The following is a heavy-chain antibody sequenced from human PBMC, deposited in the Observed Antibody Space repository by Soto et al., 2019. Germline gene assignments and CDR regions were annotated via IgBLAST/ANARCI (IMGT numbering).Heavy chain of an antibody. D-gene: IGHD3-16*01. CDR1: GFTFKNYA. CDR2: IHAVNGAT. J-gene: IGHJ6*02. CDR3: ASEVTEYAYDRLDV. Sequence: QVHLVQSGTEVKEPGASVKVSCKASGFTFKNYAIHWVRQAPGQSLEWMGWIHAVNGATQYSQRFQARVTFIRDTSANTAYMDLSSLRSEDRALYFCASEVTEYAYDRLDVWGQGTTVAVSS. V-gene: IGHV1-3*01.